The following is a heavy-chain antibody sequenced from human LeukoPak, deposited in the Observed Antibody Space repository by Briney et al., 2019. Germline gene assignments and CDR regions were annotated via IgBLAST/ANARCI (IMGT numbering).Heavy chain of an antibody. CDR3: AKKSRDGYNPFDY. D-gene: IGHD5-24*01. Sequence: GGSLRLSCAASGFTFSRYAMSWVRQAPGKGLEWVCGISSSGESPYYADSVEGRFTISRDNSKSTLYLEINSLRVEDTAVYYCAKKSRDGYNPFDYLGQGTLVTVSS. CDR1: GFTFSRYA. CDR2: ISSSGESP. J-gene: IGHJ4*02. V-gene: IGHV3-23*01.